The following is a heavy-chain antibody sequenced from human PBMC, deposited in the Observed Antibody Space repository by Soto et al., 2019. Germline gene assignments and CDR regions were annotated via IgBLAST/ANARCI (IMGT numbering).Heavy chain of an antibody. J-gene: IGHJ6*02. D-gene: IGHD3-3*01. Sequence: ASVKVSCKASGYTFTGYYMHWLRQAPGQGLEWMGWINPNSGGTNYAQKFQGRVTMTRDTSISTAYMELSRLRSDDTAVYYCASNQKWGDYDFWSGYYIPRPVHYYGMDVWGQGTTVTVSS. CDR2: INPNSGGT. CDR1: GYTFTGYY. V-gene: IGHV1-2*02. CDR3: ASNQKWGDYDFWSGYYIPRPVHYYGMDV.